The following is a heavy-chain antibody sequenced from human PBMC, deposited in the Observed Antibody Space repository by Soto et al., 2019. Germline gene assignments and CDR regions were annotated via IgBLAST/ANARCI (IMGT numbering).Heavy chain of an antibody. CDR2: IYPADSNT. D-gene: IGHD2-15*01. CDR1: GYSFTSYW. Sequence: GESLKISCKGSGYSFTSYWIGWVRQMPGKGLEWMGIIYPADSNTRYSPSFQGQVTISADKSISTAYLQWSSLKASDTAMYYCAIQGCSGGSCRNYYYYYMDVWGKGTTVTVSS. J-gene: IGHJ6*03. V-gene: IGHV5-51*01. CDR3: AIQGCSGGSCRNYYYYYMDV.